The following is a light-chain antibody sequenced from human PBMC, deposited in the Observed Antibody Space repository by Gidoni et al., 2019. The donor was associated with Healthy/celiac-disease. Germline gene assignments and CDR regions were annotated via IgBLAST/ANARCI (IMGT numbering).Light chain of an antibody. Sequence: QSVLTQPPSVPGAPGQRVPISCTGRSSHIGAGYDVHWYQQIPGTAPKLLIYGTIHRPSGVPDRFSGSKSGTSASLAITGLQAEDEADYYCQSYDSSLSVYVFGTGTKVTVL. CDR2: GTI. V-gene: IGLV1-40*01. CDR3: QSYDSSLSVYV. J-gene: IGLJ1*01. CDR1: SSHIGAGYD.